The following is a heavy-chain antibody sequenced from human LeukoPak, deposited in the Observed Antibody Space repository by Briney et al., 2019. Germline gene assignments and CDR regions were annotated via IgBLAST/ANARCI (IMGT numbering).Heavy chain of an antibody. V-gene: IGHV3-23*01. CDR3: ARGLHRIAVAGTGSFPFDY. D-gene: IGHD6-19*01. CDR2: ISGSDAGT. CDR1: GFTFSSYA. Sequence: GSLRLSCAASGFTFSSYAMSWVRQIPGKGLEWVSAISGSDAGTYYADSVKGRFTISRDNSKNTLYLQMNRLRAEDTAIYYCARGLHRIAVAGTGSFPFDYWGQGTLVTVSS. J-gene: IGHJ4*02.